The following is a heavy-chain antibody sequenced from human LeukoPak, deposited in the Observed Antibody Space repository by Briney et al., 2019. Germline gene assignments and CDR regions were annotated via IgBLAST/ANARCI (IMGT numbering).Heavy chain of an antibody. CDR1: GYTFTSYG. CDR2: ISPFNGNT. V-gene: IGHV1-18*01. J-gene: IGHJ4*02. Sequence: GASVKVSCKASGYTFTSYGISWVRQAPGQGLEWVGWISPFNGNTDYAQKFQGRVSLTTDTSTNTTYMELKSLRSDDTAVYYCARQGGQLFYYGDTVFPHWGQGTLVTVSS. CDR3: ARQGGQLFYYGDTVFPH. D-gene: IGHD4-17*01.